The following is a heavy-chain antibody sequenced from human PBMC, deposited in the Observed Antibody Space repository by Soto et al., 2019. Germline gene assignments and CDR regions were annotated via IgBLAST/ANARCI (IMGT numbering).Heavy chain of an antibody. CDR1: GFTFRSYC. CDR2: INSDGSST. CDR3: ASGGSSLNFDS. V-gene: IGHV3-74*01. J-gene: IGHJ4*02. Sequence: PGGSLRLSCAAPGFTFRSYCMQWVRQAPGKGLVWVSWINSDGSSTSYADSVKGRFTISRDNAKNTLYLQMNSLRAEDTAVYYCASGGSSLNFDSWGQGTLVTVS. D-gene: IGHD6-6*01.